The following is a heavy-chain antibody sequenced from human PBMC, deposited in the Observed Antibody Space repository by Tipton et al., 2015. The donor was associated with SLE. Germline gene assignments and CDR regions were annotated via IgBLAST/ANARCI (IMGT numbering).Heavy chain of an antibody. V-gene: IGHV4-38-2*02. CDR1: RYSIRSGYS. Sequence: TLSLTCTVSRYSIRSGYSWGWIRQPPGKGLEWIGSIYHRGNTYYNPSLRSRVTLSVDTTNNYFSLTLTSVTAADTALYYCARLGYCTGDTVCFTGIDQWGQGTLVTVSS. CDR2: IYHRGNT. J-gene: IGHJ5*02. D-gene: IGHD2-8*02. CDR3: ARLGYCTGDTVCFTGIDQ.